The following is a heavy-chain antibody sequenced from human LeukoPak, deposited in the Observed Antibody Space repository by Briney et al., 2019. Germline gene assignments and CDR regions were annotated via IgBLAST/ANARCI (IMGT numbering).Heavy chain of an antibody. CDR3: ANTIGARLMYFDY. D-gene: IGHD6-6*01. CDR2: ISAYNGNT. Sequence: ASVKVSCKASGYTFTSYYMHWVRQAPGQGLEWMGWISAYNGNTNYAQKLQGRVTMTTDTSTSTAYLELRSLRSDDTAAYYCANTIGARLMYFDYWGQGTLVTVSS. CDR1: GYTFTSYY. V-gene: IGHV1-18*04. J-gene: IGHJ4*02.